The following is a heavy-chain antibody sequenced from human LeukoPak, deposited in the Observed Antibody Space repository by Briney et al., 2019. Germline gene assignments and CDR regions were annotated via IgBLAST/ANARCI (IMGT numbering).Heavy chain of an antibody. Sequence: GGSLRLSCAASGFTFSSYGMHWVRQAPGKGLEWVAVISYDGSNKYYADSVKGRFTISRDNSKNTLYLQMNSLRAEDTAVYYCAELGITMIGGVWGKGTTVTISS. J-gene: IGHJ6*04. V-gene: IGHV3-30*18. CDR1: GFTFSSYG. CDR3: AELGITMIGGV. D-gene: IGHD3-10*02. CDR2: ISYDGSNK.